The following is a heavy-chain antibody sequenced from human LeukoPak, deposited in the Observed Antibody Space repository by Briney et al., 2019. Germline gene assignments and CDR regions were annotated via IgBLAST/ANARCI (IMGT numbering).Heavy chain of an antibody. J-gene: IGHJ4*02. CDR1: GFTFSSYS. Sequence: TGGSLRLSCAASGFTFSSYSMNWVRQAPGKGLEWVSSISSSSSYIYYADSVKGRFTISRDNAKNSLYLQMNSLRAEDTAVYYCAKPHEYGDYVDFDYWGQGTLVTVSS. D-gene: IGHD4-17*01. CDR3: AKPHEYGDYVDFDY. V-gene: IGHV3-21*04. CDR2: ISSSSSYI.